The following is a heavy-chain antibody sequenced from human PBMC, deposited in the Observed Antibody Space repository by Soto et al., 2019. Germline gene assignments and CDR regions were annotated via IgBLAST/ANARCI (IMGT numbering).Heavy chain of an antibody. CDR3: ARGGYNWNDVTDF. CDR2: IYYRGST. V-gene: IGHV4-59*01. Sequence: SETLSLTCIVSGGSISNYYWSWIRQPPGKGLEWIGYIYYRGSTNYNPSLKSRVTISVDTSKNQFSLKLSSVTAADTAVYYCARGGYNWNDVTDFWGQGTLVTVSS. D-gene: IGHD1-20*01. CDR1: GGSISNYY. J-gene: IGHJ4*02.